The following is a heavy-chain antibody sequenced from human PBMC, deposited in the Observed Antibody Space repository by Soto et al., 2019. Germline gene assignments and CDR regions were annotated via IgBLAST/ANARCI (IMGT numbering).Heavy chain of an antibody. Sequence: EMQLVESGGGLVQPGGSLRLSCAASGFSFSNYGMHWVRQAPGKGLEYVSAISSNGGTTYYANSVKGRFTISRDNSKKTLYLQMGSPRAEDRAVYYWASDAFDIWGQGTMVTVSS. CDR3: ASDAFDI. V-gene: IGHV3-64*01. CDR1: GFSFSNYG. CDR2: ISSNGGTT. J-gene: IGHJ3*02.